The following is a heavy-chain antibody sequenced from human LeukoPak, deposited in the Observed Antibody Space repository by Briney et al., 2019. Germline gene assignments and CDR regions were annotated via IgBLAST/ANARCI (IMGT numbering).Heavy chain of an antibody. CDR1: GHSISSNYY. CDR2: IYHRGST. Sequence: SETLSLTCDVSGHSISSNYYWGWIRQSPEKGLEWIGSIYHRGSTYYSPSFESQVTISVDTSKNQFSLNLSSVTATDTAKYYCARHLFYYYYYMDVWGKGTTVTVSS. V-gene: IGHV4-38-2*01. CDR3: ARHLFYYYYYMDV. J-gene: IGHJ6*03.